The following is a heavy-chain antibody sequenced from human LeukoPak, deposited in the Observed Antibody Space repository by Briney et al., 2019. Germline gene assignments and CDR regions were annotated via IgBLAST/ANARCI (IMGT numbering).Heavy chain of an antibody. CDR1: GFTFSDYY. CDR3: ARVAAHDAFDI. V-gene: IGHV3-11*04. Sequence: GGSLRLSCAASGFTFSDYYMSWIRQAPGKGLEWVSYISSSGSTIYYADSVRGRFTISRDNAKNSLYLQMNSLRAEDTAVYYCARVAAHDAFDIWGQGTMVTVSS. CDR2: ISSSGSTI. D-gene: IGHD6-25*01. J-gene: IGHJ3*02.